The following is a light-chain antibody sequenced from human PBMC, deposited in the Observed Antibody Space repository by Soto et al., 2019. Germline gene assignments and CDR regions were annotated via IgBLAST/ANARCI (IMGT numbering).Light chain of an antibody. CDR1: QGISNY. CDR2: AAS. Sequence: DIEMTQSPSSLSASVGDRVTITCRASQGISNYLACYQQRPGKVPKLLIYAASTLQSGVPSRFSGSGSGTDFTLTISTLQPEDVTCYLCLKFDSAPLTFGQGTDVDIK. CDR3: LKFDSAPLT. V-gene: IGKV1-27*01. J-gene: IGKJ1*01.